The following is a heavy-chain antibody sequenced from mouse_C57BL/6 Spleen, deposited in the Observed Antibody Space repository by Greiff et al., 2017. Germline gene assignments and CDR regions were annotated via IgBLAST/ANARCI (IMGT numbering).Heavy chain of an antibody. D-gene: IGHD2-4*01. CDR1: GYTFTSYW. Sequence: VQLQQPGAELVKPGASVKLSCKASGYTFTSYWMQWVKQRPGPGLEWIGEIDPSASYTNYNQKFKGKATLTVDTSSSTANMQLSSLTSEDSAVYYCARWGLRPVDYFDYWGQGTTLTVSS. V-gene: IGHV1-50*01. CDR3: ARWGLRPVDYFDY. J-gene: IGHJ2*01. CDR2: IDPSASYT.